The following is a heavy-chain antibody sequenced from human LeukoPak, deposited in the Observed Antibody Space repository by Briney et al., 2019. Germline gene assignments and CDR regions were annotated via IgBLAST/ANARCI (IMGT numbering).Heavy chain of an antibody. CDR1: GFDFSNYT. V-gene: IGHV3-21*04. CDR2: ISGSSIYM. D-gene: IGHD1-20*01. Sequence: PGGSLRLSCAASGFDFSNYTINWVRQAPGKGLEWVSSISGSSIYMYYADSVRGRFTISRDNAKNSLYLQMNSLRAEDTAVYYCARDRITQDLGGDYWGQGTLVTVSS. CDR3: ARDRITQDLGGDY. J-gene: IGHJ4*02.